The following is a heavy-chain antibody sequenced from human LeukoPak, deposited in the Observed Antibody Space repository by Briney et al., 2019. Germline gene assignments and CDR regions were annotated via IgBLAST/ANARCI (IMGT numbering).Heavy chain of an antibody. CDR3: ARGHDYGDYLDY. CDR2: MNPNSGNT. Sequence: ASVKVFCKASGYTFTSYDINWVRQATGQGLEWMGWMNPNSGNTGYAQKFQGRVTMTRNTSISTAYMKLSSLRSEDAAVYYCARGHDYGDYLDYWGPGTLVTVSS. V-gene: IGHV1-8*01. J-gene: IGHJ4*02. CDR1: GYTFTSYD. D-gene: IGHD4-17*01.